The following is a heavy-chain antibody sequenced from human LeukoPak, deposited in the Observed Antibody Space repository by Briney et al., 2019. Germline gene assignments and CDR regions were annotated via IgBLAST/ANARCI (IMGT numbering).Heavy chain of an antibody. CDR2: INSDGSST. CDR3: ARDGSDPFDY. D-gene: IGHD3-10*01. Sequence: PGESLRLSCAASGFTFSSYWMHWVRQAPGKGLVWVSRINSDGSSTSYADPVKGRFTISRDNARNTLYLQMISLSAEDTAVYYCARDGSDPFDYWGQGTLVTVSS. V-gene: IGHV3-74*01. CDR1: GFTFSSYW. J-gene: IGHJ4*02.